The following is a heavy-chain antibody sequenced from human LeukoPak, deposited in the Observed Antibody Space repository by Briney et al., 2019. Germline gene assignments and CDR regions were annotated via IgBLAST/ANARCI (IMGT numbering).Heavy chain of an antibody. V-gene: IGHV3-30*03. CDR1: GFTFSSYG. D-gene: IGHD5-18*01. J-gene: IGHJ4*02. Sequence: GRSLRLSCAASGFTFSSYGMHWVRQAPGKGLEWVAVISYDGSNKYYAGSVKGRFTISRDNSKNTLYLQMNNLRAEDTAVYYCAAGGPRGYSYGLGYWGQGTLVTVSS. CDR2: ISYDGSNK. CDR3: AAGGPRGYSYGLGY.